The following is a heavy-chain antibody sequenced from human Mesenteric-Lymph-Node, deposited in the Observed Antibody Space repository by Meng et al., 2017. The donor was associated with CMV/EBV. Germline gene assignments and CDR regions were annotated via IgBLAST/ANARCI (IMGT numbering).Heavy chain of an antibody. D-gene: IGHD2-2*01. CDR2: LIPIFGTA. J-gene: IGHJ4*02. CDR3: ARGGGGYCSSTSCYRFDY. CDR1: TFRSYA. Sequence: TFRSYAISCVRHSPGQGLEWMGGLIPIFGTANYAQKFQGRVTITADESTSTAYMELSSLRSEDTAVYYCARGGGGYCSSTSCYRFDYWGQGTLVTVSS. V-gene: IGHV1-69*01.